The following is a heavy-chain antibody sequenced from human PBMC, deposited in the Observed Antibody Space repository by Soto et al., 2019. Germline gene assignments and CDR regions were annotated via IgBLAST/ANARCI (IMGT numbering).Heavy chain of an antibody. CDR3: ARVPPFTIFGPRRGMDV. CDR1: GGSFSGYY. V-gene: IGHV4-34*01. D-gene: IGHD3-3*01. Sequence: QVQLQQWGAGLLKPSETLSLTCAVYGGSFSGYYWSWIRQPPGKGLEWIGEINHSGSTNYNPSLKSRGTISVDTSKNQFSLKLSSVTAADTAVYYCARVPPFTIFGPRRGMDVWGQGTTVTVSS. J-gene: IGHJ6*02. CDR2: INHSGST.